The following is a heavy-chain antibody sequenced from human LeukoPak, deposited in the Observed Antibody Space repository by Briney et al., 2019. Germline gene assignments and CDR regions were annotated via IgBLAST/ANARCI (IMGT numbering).Heavy chain of an antibody. CDR2: TTTSGVTT. CDR3: ATYGSGSYYRKVFDY. J-gene: IGHJ4*02. Sequence: GESLKISCAASGFTFTSYAMSWVRQAPGKGLEWVSGTTTSGVTTYYADSVKGRLTISRDNSKSTLYLQMNSLRAEDTAVYYCATYGSGSYYRKVFDYWGQGTLVTVSS. V-gene: IGHV3-23*01. CDR1: GFTFTSYA. D-gene: IGHD3-10*01.